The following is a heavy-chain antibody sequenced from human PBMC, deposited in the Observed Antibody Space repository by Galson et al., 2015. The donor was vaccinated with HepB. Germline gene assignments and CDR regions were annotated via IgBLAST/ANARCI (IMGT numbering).Heavy chain of an antibody. D-gene: IGHD6-13*01. Sequence: SLRLSCAASGFTFSNAWMNWVRQAPGKGLEWVGRIKSKTDGGTTDYAAPVKGRFTISRDDSKNTLYLQVNSLKTEDTAVYYCTTQYSSRWSPRYWYFDLWGRGTLVTVSS. CDR3: TTQYSSRWSPRYWYFDL. CDR1: GFTFSNAW. V-gene: IGHV3-15*07. J-gene: IGHJ2*01. CDR2: IKSKTDGGTT.